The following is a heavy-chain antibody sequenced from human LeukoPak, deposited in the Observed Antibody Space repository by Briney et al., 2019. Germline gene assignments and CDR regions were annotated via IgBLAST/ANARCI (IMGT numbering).Heavy chain of an antibody. D-gene: IGHD6-13*01. Sequence: GGSLRLSCAASGFTFSSYAMSWVRQAPGKGLEWVSAISGNGGSTYYADSVKGRFTISRHNSKNTLYLQMNGLRAEDTAVYYCAKDLLYSSSSYSNGVDVWGQGTTVTVSS. V-gene: IGHV3-23*01. CDR1: GFTFSSYA. CDR3: AKDLLYSSSSYSNGVDV. J-gene: IGHJ6*02. CDR2: ISGNGGST.